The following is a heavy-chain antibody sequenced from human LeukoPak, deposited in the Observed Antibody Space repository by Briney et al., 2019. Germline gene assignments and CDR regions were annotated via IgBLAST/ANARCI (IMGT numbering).Heavy chain of an antibody. CDR2: IIKDGSDK. CDR1: GFTFSDYW. Sequence: GGSLRLSCEGSGFTFSDYWMGWVRQAPGKGLEWVANIIKDGSDKYYVDSVKGRFSISRDNAKNSVYLQMSGLRVEDTAVYYCAKGDLGIAAAANFDYWGQGTLVTVSS. J-gene: IGHJ4*02. D-gene: IGHD6-13*01. CDR3: AKGDLGIAAAANFDY. V-gene: IGHV3-7*01.